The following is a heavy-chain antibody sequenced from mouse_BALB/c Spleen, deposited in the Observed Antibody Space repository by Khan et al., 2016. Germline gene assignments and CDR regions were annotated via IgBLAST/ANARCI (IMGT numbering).Heavy chain of an antibody. Sequence: EVQLQASGPGLVKPSQSLSLTCTVTGYSITSDYTWNWIRQFPGNKLEWMGFISYSGSSSYNPSLKSRISITRDTSKNQFFLQLNSVTTEDTATYFCAVIHYYGYFDYWGQGTTLTVSS. V-gene: IGHV3-2*02. J-gene: IGHJ2*01. CDR3: AVIHYYGYFDY. CDR2: ISYSGSS. D-gene: IGHD1-2*01. CDR1: GYSITSDYT.